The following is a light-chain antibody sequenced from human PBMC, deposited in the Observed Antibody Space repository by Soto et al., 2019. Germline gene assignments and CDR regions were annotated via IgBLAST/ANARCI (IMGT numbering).Light chain of an antibody. V-gene: IGKV1-5*01. CDR3: QQYQTYAT. J-gene: IGKJ5*01. CDR2: DAS. Sequence: DIQMTQSPSTLSSSVGDMFTITCRASQTIRSLLAWYQQKPGKAPKALIYDASRLGSGVPSRFSGSGSGTEFTLTISSLQPDDFATYYCQQYQTYATFGQGTRLEI. CDR1: QTIRSL.